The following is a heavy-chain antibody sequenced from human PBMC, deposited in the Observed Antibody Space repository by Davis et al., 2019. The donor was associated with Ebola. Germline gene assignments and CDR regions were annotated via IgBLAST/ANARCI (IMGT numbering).Heavy chain of an antibody. CDR2: ISYDGSSK. CDR1: GFTFAIYG. CDR3: AREAPFCGGDCLDY. J-gene: IGHJ4*02. Sequence: PGGSLRLSCAASGFTFAIYGIHWVRQAPGKGLEWVAVISYDGSSKYYADSVKGRFTISRDNSKNTLYLQMNSLTAEDTALYYCAREAPFCGGDCLDYWGQGTLVTVSS. D-gene: IGHD2-21*01. V-gene: IGHV3-30*03.